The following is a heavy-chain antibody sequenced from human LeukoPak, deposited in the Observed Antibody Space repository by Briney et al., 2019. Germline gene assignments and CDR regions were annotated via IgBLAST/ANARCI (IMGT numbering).Heavy chain of an antibody. Sequence: PSETLSLTCTVSGGSTSSGDYYWAWIRQPPGKGLEWIGSIYYSGSTYYNPSLKSRVTISLDTSKNQFSLKLNSVAAADTAVYYCHAYYYASSGYYPDYWGQGTLVTVSS. V-gene: IGHV4-39*07. D-gene: IGHD3-22*01. J-gene: IGHJ4*02. CDR2: IYYSGST. CDR1: GGSTSSGDYY. CDR3: HAYYYASSGYYPDY.